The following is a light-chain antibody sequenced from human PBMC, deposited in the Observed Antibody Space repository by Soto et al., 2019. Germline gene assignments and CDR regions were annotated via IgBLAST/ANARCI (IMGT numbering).Light chain of an antibody. CDR1: SSDVGSYNS. CDR3: TSFSPLSLYV. CDR2: DVN. J-gene: IGLJ1*01. Sequence: QSALTQPASVSGSPGQSIAISCTGTSSDVGSYNSVSWYQQYPGKAPKLMIHDVNNRPSGISDRFSGSKSGNTASLTISGIQFEFEADYYSTSFSPLSLYVFEPVTKVPV. V-gene: IGLV2-14*03.